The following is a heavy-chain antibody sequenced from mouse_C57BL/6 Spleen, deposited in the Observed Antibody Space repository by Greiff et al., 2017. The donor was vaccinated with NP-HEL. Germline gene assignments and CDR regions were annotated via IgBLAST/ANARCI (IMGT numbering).Heavy chain of an antibody. V-gene: IGHV1-9*01. D-gene: IGHD2-3*01. J-gene: IGHJ4*01. CDR2: ILPGSGST. CDR3: ARDQYGYYFSYYYAMDY. CDR1: GYTFTGYW. Sequence: QVQLQQSGAELMKPGASVKLSCKATGYTFTGYWIEWVKQRPGHGLEWIGEILPGSGSTNYNEKFKGKATFTADTSSNTAYMQLSSLTTEDSAIYYCARDQYGYYFSYYYAMDYWGQGTSVTVSS.